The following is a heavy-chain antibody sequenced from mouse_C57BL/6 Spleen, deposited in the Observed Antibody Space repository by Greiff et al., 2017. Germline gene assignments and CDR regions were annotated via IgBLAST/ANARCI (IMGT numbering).Heavy chain of an antibody. J-gene: IGHJ4*01. V-gene: IGHV8-12*01. Sequence: QVTLKVSGPGILQSSQTLSLTCSFSGFSLSTSGMGVSWIRQPSGKGLEWLAHIYWDDDKRYNPSLKSRLTISKDTSRNQVFLKITSVDAEDAATYYGARSGDYDGSMDYWGQGTSVTVSS. CDR3: ARSGDYDGSMDY. CDR1: GFSLSTSGMG. CDR2: IYWDDDK. D-gene: IGHD2-4*01.